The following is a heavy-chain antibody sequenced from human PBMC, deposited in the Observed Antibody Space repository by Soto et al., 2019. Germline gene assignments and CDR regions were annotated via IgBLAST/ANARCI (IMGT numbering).Heavy chain of an antibody. J-gene: IGHJ4*02. CDR1: GFTFSSYA. D-gene: IGHD3-16*01. Sequence: GGSLRLSCAASGFTFSSYAMSWVRQASGKGLEWVSAISGSGGSTYYADSVKGRFTISRDNSKNTLYLQMNSLRAEDTAVYYCAKSLGMITFRYYFDYWGQGTLVTVSS. V-gene: IGHV3-23*01. CDR3: AKSLGMITFRYYFDY. CDR2: ISGSGGST.